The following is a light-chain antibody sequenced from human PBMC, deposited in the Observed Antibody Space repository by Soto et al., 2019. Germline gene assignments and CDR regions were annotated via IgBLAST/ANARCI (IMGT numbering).Light chain of an antibody. CDR1: QSINYW. Sequence: DIQMTQSPSTVSASAGDRVTITCRASQSINYWLAWYQQKPGKAPKLLIYDASSLESGVPSRFSGSESGTEFTLTISSLQPDDFATYYCQQYSTYLYSFGQGTKLEIK. J-gene: IGKJ2*01. CDR3: QQYSTYLYS. CDR2: DAS. V-gene: IGKV1-5*01.